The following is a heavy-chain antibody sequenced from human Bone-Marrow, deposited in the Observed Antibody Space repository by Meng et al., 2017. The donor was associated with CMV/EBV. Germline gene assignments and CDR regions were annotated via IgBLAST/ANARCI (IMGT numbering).Heavy chain of an antibody. CDR3: AKDAPRSSGWFYFDY. CDR1: GFTFSSYG. V-gene: IGHV3-33*06. CDR2: IWYDGSNK. D-gene: IGHD6-19*01. J-gene: IGHJ4*02. Sequence: GESLKISCAASGFTFSSYGMHWVRQAPGKGLEWVAVIWYDGSNKYYADSVKGRFTISRDNSKNTLYLQMNSLRAEDTAVYYCAKDAPRSSGWFYFDYWGQGTLVTVSS.